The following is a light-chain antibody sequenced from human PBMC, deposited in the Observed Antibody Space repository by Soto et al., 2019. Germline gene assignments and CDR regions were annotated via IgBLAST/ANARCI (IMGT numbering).Light chain of an antibody. CDR3: NSYAGSARYV. J-gene: IGLJ1*01. CDR2: EVT. CDR1: SSDVGGYNY. V-gene: IGLV2-8*01. Sequence: QSVLTHPPSASWSPGHSVTISCTGTSSDVGGYNYVSWFQQHPGKAPRLLIYEVTKRPSGVPNRFSASKSGNTASLTVSGLQAEDEADYYCNSYAGSARYVFGTGTKVTVL.